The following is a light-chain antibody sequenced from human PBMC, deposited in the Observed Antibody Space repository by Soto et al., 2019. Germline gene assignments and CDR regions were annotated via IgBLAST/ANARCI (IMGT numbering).Light chain of an antibody. V-gene: IGLV2-14*01. Sequence: QSVLTQPASVSGSPGQSITISCTGTSSDVGGYNYVSWYQQHPGKAPKLMIYDVRNRPSGVSNRISGSKSGNTASLTISGLQAEDEADYYCSSYTASSTLVVFGTGTQLTVL. CDR2: DVR. CDR1: SSDVGGYNY. CDR3: SSYTASSTLVV. J-gene: IGLJ6*01.